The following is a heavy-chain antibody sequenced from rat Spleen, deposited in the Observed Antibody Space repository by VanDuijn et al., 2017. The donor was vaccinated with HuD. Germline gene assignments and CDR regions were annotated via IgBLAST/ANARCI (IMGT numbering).Heavy chain of an antibody. Sequence: EVQLVESGGGLVQPGRSMKLSCAASGFTFSDYYMAWVRQAPKKGLEWVASISYEVTSTYYGDSVKGRFTISRDNAKSTLYLQMNSLRSEDTATYYCARHEDYGGYSRDYFGYWGQGVMVTVSS. CDR3: ARHEDYGGYSRDYFGY. CDR1: GFTFSDYY. V-gene: IGHV5-22*01. J-gene: IGHJ2*01. D-gene: IGHD1-11*01. CDR2: ISYEVTST.